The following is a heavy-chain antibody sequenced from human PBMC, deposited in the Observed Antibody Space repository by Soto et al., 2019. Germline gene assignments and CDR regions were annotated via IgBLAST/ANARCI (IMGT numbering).Heavy chain of an antibody. CDR2: ISAFNGDT. CDR3: ARVAPVLRFLEWSADPYGMDV. CDR1: GYTFTSYG. J-gene: IGHJ6*02. D-gene: IGHD3-3*01. V-gene: IGHV1-18*01. Sequence: ASVKVSCKASGYTFTSYGFSWVRQAPGQGLEWMGWISAFNGDTNSAQKFQGRLTMTTDASTDTAYMELTSLRSDDTAVYYCARVAPVLRFLEWSADPYGMDVWGQGTTVTVSS.